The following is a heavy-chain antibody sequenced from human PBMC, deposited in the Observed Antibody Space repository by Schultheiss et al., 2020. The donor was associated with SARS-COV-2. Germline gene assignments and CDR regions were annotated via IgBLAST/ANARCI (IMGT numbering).Heavy chain of an antibody. CDR2: ITNTGGTT. Sequence: GGSLRLSCAASGFTFSSYTMNWVRQAPGKGLEWVSAITNTGGTTYYADSVKGRFTISRDNSKNTLYLQMNSLRAEDTAVYFCASRPSSTVTLINWFDPWGQGTLVTV. D-gene: IGHD4-17*01. J-gene: IGHJ5*02. V-gene: IGHV3-23*01. CDR3: ASRPSSTVTLINWFDP. CDR1: GFTFSSYT.